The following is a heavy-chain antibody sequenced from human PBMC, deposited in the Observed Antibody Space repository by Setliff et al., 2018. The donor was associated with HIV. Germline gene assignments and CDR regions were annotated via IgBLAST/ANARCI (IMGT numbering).Heavy chain of an antibody. J-gene: IGHJ1*01. CDR3: AIVKPYYDFWSGSHIGGYFQH. V-gene: IGHV1-24*01. CDR2: FDPGEGET. Sequence: ASVKVSCKVSGDTLTKLSMHWVRQAPGKGLEWMGGFDPGEGETIYAQKFQGRVTMTDDTSPDTAYMELSSLRSEDTSIYYCAIVKPYYDFWSGSHIGGYFQHWGQGTLVTVSS. CDR1: GDTLTKLS. D-gene: IGHD3-3*01.